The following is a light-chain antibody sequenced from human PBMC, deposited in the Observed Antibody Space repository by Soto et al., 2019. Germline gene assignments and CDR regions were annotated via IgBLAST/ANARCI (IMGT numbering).Light chain of an antibody. CDR3: SSYTATSALV. CDR2: EVS. J-gene: IGLJ2*01. V-gene: IGLV2-14*01. CDR1: SSDVGGYDY. Sequence: QSALTQPASVSGSPGQSITISCTGTSSDVGGYDYVSWYQHHPGKVPKLIIYEVSKRPSGVSHRFSGSKSGNTASLTISWLQTEDEDDYYCSSYTATSALVFGGGTKLTVL.